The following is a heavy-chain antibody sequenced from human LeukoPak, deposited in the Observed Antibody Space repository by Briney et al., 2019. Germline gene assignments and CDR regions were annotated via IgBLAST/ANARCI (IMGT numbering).Heavy chain of an antibody. D-gene: IGHD1-14*01. Sequence: ASVKVSCKPTGYSFTAYYIFWMRQAPGQGLECMGWINLYNGATKYAQRFQSRVTMTRDTPISTAHMELSRLRSDDTATYYCASWAGGNEPVASFDYWGQGTLVTVSS. J-gene: IGHJ4*02. CDR2: INLYNGAT. V-gene: IGHV1-2*02. CDR3: ASWAGGNEPVASFDY. CDR1: GYSFTAYY.